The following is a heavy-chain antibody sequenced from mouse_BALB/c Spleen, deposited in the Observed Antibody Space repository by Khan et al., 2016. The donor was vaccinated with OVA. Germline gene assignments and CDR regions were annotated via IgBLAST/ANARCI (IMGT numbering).Heavy chain of an antibody. CDR1: GYSFTGYF. V-gene: IGHV1-20*02. CDR3: ARVYRSYFDY. D-gene: IGHD1-1*01. J-gene: IGHJ2*01. Sequence: IQLVQSGPELVKPGASVKISCKASGYSFTGYFMNWVMQSHGKSLEWIGRINPHVGETLFNPKFKGQATLTVDESSSTALMELRSLASEDSAVYYCARVYRSYFDYWGQGTTLTVSS. CDR2: INPHVGET.